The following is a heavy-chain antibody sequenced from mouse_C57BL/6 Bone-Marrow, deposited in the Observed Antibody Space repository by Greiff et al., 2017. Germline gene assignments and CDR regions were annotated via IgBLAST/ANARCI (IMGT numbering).Heavy chain of an antibody. CDR2: IDPSDSYT. J-gene: IGHJ3*01. D-gene: IGHD2-3*01. V-gene: IGHV1-69*01. CDR3: ARGMGTSFAY. Sequence: QVQLQQPGAELVMPGASVKLSCKASGYTFTDYWMHWVKQRPGQGLEWIGEIDPSDSYTNYNQKFKGKATLTVDKSSSTAYMQLSSLTSEDSAVSYGARGMGTSFAYWGQGTLVTVSA. CDR1: GYTFTDYW.